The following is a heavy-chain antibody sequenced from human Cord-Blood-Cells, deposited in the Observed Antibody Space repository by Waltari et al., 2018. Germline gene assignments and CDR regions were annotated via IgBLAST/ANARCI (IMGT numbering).Heavy chain of an antibody. CDR2: NCHGDSDT. D-gene: IGHD5-18*01. CDR1: GYSFTSYC. CDR3: ARLNFWAYSYGYFDY. Sequence: EVQLVQSGAEVKKPGESLKISCKGSGYSFTSYCICWVRQMAGTGLEGMWFNCHGDSDTSNSPSFQGQVTISADKSISTAYLQWSSLKASDTAMYYCARLNFWAYSYGYFDYWGQGTLVTVSS. J-gene: IGHJ4*02. V-gene: IGHV5-51*01.